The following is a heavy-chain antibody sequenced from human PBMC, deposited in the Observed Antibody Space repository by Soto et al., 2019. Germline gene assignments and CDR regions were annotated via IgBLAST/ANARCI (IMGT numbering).Heavy chain of an antibody. J-gene: IGHJ5*02. D-gene: IGHD6-13*01. CDR1: GGSISSYY. CDR3: ARARRSSSWSTKWWFDP. Sequence: QVQLQESGPGLVKPSETLSLTCTVSGGSISSYYWSWIRQPPGKGLEWIGYIYYSGSTNYNPSLKRRVTISVDTSKNQFSLKLSSVTAADTAVYYCARARRSSSWSTKWWFDPWGQGTLVTVSS. CDR2: IYYSGST. V-gene: IGHV4-59*01.